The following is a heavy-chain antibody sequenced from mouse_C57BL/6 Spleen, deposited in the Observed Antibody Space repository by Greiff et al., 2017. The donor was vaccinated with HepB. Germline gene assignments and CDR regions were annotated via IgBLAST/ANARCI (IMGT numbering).Heavy chain of an antibody. CDR1: GFSLTSYG. Sequence: QVQLQQSGPGLVQPSQSLSITCTVSGFSLTSYGVHWVRQPPGKGLEWLGVIWSGGSTDYNAAFISRLSISKDNSKSQVFFKMNSLQADDTAIYYCAAPMISYAMDYWGQGTSVTVSS. J-gene: IGHJ4*01. V-gene: IGHV2-4*01. CDR3: AAPMISYAMDY. D-gene: IGHD2-3*01. CDR2: IWSGGST.